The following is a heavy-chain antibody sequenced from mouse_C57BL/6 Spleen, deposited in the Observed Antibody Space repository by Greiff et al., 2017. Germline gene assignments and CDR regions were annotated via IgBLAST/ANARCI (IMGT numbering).Heavy chain of an antibody. CDR2: INPGSGGT. CDR1: GYAFTNYL. J-gene: IGHJ2*01. D-gene: IGHD1-1*01. Sequence: QVQLQKSGAELVRPGPSVKVSCKASGYAFTNYLIEWVKQRPGQGLEWIGVINPGSGGTNYNEKFKGKATLTADKSASSAYMQRRSLTSDDAAVYFCARWYYGSSYEDYFDYWGQGTTLTVSS. CDR3: ARWYYGSSYEDYFDY. V-gene: IGHV1-54*01.